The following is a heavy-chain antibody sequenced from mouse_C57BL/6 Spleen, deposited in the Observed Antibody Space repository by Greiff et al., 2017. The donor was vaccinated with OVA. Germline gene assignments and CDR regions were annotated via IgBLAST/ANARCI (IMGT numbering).Heavy chain of an antibody. J-gene: IGHJ4*01. CDR2: ISSGGSYT. Sequence: EVKVVESGGDLVKPGGSLKLSCAASGFTFSSYGMSWVRQTPDKRLEWVATISSGGSYTYYPASVKGRFTISRDNAKNTLYLQMSSLKSEDTAMYYCAIYYYGSSYDYYAMDYWGQGTSVTVSS. CDR1: GFTFSSYG. D-gene: IGHD1-1*01. CDR3: AIYYYGSSYDYYAMDY. V-gene: IGHV5-6*01.